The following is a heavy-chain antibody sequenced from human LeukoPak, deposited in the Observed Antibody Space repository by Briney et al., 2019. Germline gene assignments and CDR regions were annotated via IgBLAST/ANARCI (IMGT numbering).Heavy chain of an antibody. CDR1: GXTFSSYA. V-gene: IGHV3-23*01. J-gene: IGHJ4*02. Sequence: PGGSLRHSCAASGXTFSSYAVSWVRQAPGKGLEWVSAISGSGGSTYYADSVKGRFTISRDNSKNTLYLQMNSLRAEDTAVYYCAKQANYYGSGTIGGFDYWGQGTLVTVSS. CDR2: ISGSGGST. D-gene: IGHD3-10*01. CDR3: AKQANYYGSGTIGGFDY.